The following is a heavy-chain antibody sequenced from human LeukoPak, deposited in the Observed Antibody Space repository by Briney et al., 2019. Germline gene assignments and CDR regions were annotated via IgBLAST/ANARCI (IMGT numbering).Heavy chain of an antibody. CDR2: ISSSSSYI. D-gene: IGHD5-12*01. CDR1: GFTFSSYS. V-gene: IGHV3-21*01. Sequence: GGSLRLSCAASGFTFSSYSMNWVRQAPGKGLEWVSSISSSSSYIYYADSVKGRFTISRDNAKNLLYLQMNSLRAEDTAVYYCARRARGYSGYDPPEDYWGQGTLVTVSS. J-gene: IGHJ4*02. CDR3: ARRARGYSGYDPPEDY.